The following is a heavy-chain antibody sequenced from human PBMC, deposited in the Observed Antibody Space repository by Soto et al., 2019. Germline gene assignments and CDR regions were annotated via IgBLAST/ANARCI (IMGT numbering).Heavy chain of an antibody. CDR1: GFTFSSYS. Sequence: GGSLRLSCAASGFTFSSYSMNWVRQAPGKGLEWVSSISSSSSYIYYADSAKGRFTISRDNAKNSLYLQMNSLRAEDTAVYYCATEKHYFDTGGYYYWGQGTLVTVSS. J-gene: IGHJ4*02. CDR2: ISSSSSYI. D-gene: IGHD3-22*01. CDR3: ATEKHYFDTGGYYY. V-gene: IGHV3-21*01.